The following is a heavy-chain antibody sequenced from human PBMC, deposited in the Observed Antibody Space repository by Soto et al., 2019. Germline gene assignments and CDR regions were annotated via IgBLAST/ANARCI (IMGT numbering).Heavy chain of an antibody. J-gene: IGHJ4*02. CDR1: GDRVSSNSAA. D-gene: IGHD3-22*01. CDR2: TYYSSKWYN. Sequence: PSQTLSLTFAISGDRVSSNSAAWNWISQSPSRGLEWLGRTYYSSKWYNHYAVSVKSRITVNPDTSKNQFSLQLNSVTPEDTAVYYCARSGPGGYIDYWGQGTLVTVSS. CDR3: ARSGPGGYIDY. V-gene: IGHV6-1*01.